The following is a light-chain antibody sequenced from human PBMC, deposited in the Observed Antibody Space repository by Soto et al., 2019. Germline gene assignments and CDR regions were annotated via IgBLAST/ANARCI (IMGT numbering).Light chain of an antibody. Sequence: QSVLTQPASVSGSPGQSISISCIGTSSDVGAFNYVSWYQHHPGKAPQLIIYDVTSRTSGVSNRFSASKSGNTASLTITGLQAEEEADYYCSSYTTRNTEAFGSGTKVTVI. CDR2: DVT. J-gene: IGLJ1*01. V-gene: IGLV2-14*03. CDR3: SSYTTRNTEA. CDR1: SSDVGAFNY.